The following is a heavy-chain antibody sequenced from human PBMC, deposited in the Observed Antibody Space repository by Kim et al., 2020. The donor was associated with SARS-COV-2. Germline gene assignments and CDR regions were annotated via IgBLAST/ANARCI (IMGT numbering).Heavy chain of an antibody. CDR3: ARDWFCTGGSCSDTFDN. CDR2: ISTDSGET. J-gene: IGHJ3*02. V-gene: IGHV1-18*01. D-gene: IGHD2-8*02. CDR1: GYTFASYG. Sequence: ASVKVSCKTSGYTFASYGISWVRQAPGQGLEWMGWISTDSGETNYAQKFQDRVALTTGTSTNTVFLELRSLRSDDTAVYYCARDWFCTGGSCSDTFDNWGQGTMVSVSS.